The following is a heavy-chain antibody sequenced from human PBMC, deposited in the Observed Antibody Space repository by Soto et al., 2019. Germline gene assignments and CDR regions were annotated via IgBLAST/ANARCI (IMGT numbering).Heavy chain of an antibody. V-gene: IGHV1-69*06. CDR2: IIPIFGTA. D-gene: IGHD3-22*01. Sequence: QVQLVQSGAEVKKPGSSVKVSCKASGGTFSSYAISWVRQAPGQGLEWMGGIIPIFGTANYAQKLQGRVTMTTDTSTSTAYMELRSLRSDDTAVYYCARNYYDSSGYYYEYFQHWGQGTLVTVSS. CDR1: GGTFSSYA. J-gene: IGHJ1*01. CDR3: ARNYYDSSGYYYEYFQH.